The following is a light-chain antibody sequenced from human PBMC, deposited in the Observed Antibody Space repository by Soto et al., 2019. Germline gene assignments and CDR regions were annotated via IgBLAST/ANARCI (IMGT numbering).Light chain of an antibody. Sequence: QSVLTQPASVSGSPGQSITISCTGISSDVGSYNLVSWYQQHPGNAPKLMIYEASKRPSGVSNRFSGSKSGNTASLTISGLQGEDEADYYCCSSAGSSTAVVFGGGTQLTVL. CDR1: SSDVGSYNL. V-gene: IGLV2-23*01. CDR3: CSSAGSSTAVV. CDR2: EAS. J-gene: IGLJ2*01.